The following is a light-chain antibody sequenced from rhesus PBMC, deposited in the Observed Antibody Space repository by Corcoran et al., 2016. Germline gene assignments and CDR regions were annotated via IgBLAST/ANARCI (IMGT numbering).Light chain of an antibody. V-gene: IGLV2S7*01. J-gene: IGLJ6*01. Sequence: QSAPTHPTSVSGSTGQSVTISCTGTSSDVGGYNYVSWYQQHPGKAPKLMIYEVSKRPSGVSDLFSGSKSGNTASLPISGHQAEDAAYYYCCSYTTSSTDVFGSGTKLTVL. CDR3: CSYTTSSTDV. CDR2: EVS. CDR1: SSDVGGYNY.